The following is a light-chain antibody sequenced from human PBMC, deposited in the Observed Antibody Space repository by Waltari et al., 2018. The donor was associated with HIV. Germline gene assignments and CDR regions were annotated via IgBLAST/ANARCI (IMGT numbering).Light chain of an antibody. Sequence: DILMTQSPDSLTVSLGERATMNCKSSQSLLYSSNNKNYLAWYQQKPGQPPNVLIYWASTRQSGVPDRFSGSGSGTDFTLTISSLQAEDVAVYYCQQYYITPHTFGQGTKLEIK. V-gene: IGKV4-1*01. CDR2: WAS. J-gene: IGKJ2*01. CDR1: QSLLYSSNNKNY. CDR3: QQYYITPHT.